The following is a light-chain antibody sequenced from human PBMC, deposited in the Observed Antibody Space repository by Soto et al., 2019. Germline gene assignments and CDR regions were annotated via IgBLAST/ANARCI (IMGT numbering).Light chain of an antibody. CDR2: GAS. CDR3: QQYGTSPRT. J-gene: IGKJ1*01. CDR1: QSVSSNN. Sequence: EIVLTQSPGTLSLSPGERATLSCRASQSVSSNNLAWYQHKRGQAPRLLMYGASSRATGIPDRFSGSGSGTDFTLTITRLEPEDFAVYYCQQYGTSPRTFGQGTNVEIK. V-gene: IGKV3-20*01.